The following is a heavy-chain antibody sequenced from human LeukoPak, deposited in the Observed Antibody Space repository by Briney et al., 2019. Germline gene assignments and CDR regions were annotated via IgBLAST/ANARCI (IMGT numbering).Heavy chain of an antibody. V-gene: IGHV3-48*03. CDR3: AREEGGSDASDI. Sequence: PGGSLRLSCAASGFTFSSYEMNWVRQAPGKGLEWVSYISSSGSTIYYADSVKGRFTISRDNAKNSLYLQMNSLRAEDTAVYYCAREEGGSDASDIWGQGTMVTVSS. D-gene: IGHD1-26*01. CDR2: ISSSGSTI. J-gene: IGHJ3*02. CDR1: GFTFSSYE.